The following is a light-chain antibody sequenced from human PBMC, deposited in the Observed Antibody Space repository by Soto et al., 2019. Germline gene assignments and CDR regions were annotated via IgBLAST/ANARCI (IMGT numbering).Light chain of an antibody. Sequence: DVVVTQSPLSLPVTLGQPATISCRSSQSLIHSDGNTYLHWFQQRPGQSPRRLISHVSIRDSGVPDRFSGSGSGTDFTLEISRVEAEDVGVYYCMQGRHWPYTCGPGTTVDIK. J-gene: IGKJ3*01. CDR2: HVS. V-gene: IGKV2-30*02. CDR1: QSLIHSDGNTY. CDR3: MQGRHWPYT.